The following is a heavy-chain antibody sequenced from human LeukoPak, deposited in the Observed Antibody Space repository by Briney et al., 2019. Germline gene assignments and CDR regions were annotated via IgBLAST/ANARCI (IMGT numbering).Heavy chain of an antibody. V-gene: IGHV4-31*03. CDR2: IYYSGST. J-gene: IGHJ4*02. Sequence: SSETLSLTCTVSGASIGSGGYYYSWIRQHPGKGLEWIGYIYYSGSTSYNPSLKSRVTISVDTSKNQFSLKLSSVTAADTAVYYCARGQTTAPTEAADYWGQGTLVTVSS. CDR1: GASIGSGGYY. CDR3: ARGQTTAPTEAADY. D-gene: IGHD4-17*01.